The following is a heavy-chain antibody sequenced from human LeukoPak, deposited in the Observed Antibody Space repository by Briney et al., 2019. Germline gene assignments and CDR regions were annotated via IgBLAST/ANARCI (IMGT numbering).Heavy chain of an antibody. CDR1: GYTFTSHG. D-gene: IGHD6-19*01. CDR2: ISAYNGDT. V-gene: IGHV1-18*01. J-gene: IGHJ4*02. CDR3: ARDPSNTSGFYAYLDS. Sequence: GASVKVSCKASGYTFTSHGISWVRQAPGQGLEWMGWISAYNGDTKYAQKTQGRVTMTTDASTSTAYMELRSLRSDDTAMYYCARDPSNTSGFYAYLDSWGQGTLVTVSP.